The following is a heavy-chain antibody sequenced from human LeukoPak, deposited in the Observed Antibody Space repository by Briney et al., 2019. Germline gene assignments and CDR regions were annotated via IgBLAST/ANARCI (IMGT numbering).Heavy chain of an antibody. J-gene: IGHJ3*02. CDR3: ARDRSSGLRFDI. CDR2: ISSSSSYI. D-gene: IGHD3-22*01. Sequence: GGSLRLSCSASGFTLSNAWMNWVRQAPGKGLEWVSSISSSSSYIYYADSVKGRFTISRDNAKNSLYLQMNSLRAEDTAVYYCARDRSSGLRFDIWGQGTMVTVSS. CDR1: GFTLSNAW. V-gene: IGHV3-21*01.